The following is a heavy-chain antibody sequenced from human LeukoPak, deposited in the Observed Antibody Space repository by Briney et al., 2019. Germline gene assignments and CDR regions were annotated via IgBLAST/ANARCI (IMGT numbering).Heavy chain of an antibody. Sequence: GGSLRLSRAASGFTFSSSGTSSVRQAPGKGLEWGSGISGSGGRTDYADSVKGRFIISRDNAKNTLFLQMNSLRAEDTAVYYCAKGSREWELLDAFDIWGQGTMVTVSS. J-gene: IGHJ3*02. CDR1: GFTFSSSG. CDR2: ISGSGGRT. CDR3: AKGSREWELLDAFDI. D-gene: IGHD1-26*01. V-gene: IGHV3-23*01.